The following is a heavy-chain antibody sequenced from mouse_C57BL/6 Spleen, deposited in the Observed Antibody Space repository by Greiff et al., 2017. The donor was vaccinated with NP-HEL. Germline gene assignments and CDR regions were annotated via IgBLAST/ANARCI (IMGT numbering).Heavy chain of an antibody. CDR3: ARCYYAWYFDV. CDR2: IHPNSGST. CDR1: GYTFTSYW. J-gene: IGHJ1*03. D-gene: IGHD1-1*01. V-gene: IGHV1-64*01. Sequence: QVQLQQPGAELVKPGASVKLSCKASGYTFTSYWLHWVKQRPGPGLEWIGMIHPNSGSTNYNEKFTSKATLTVDKSSSTAYMQLSSLTSEDSAVYYCARCYYAWYFDVWGTGTTVTVSS.